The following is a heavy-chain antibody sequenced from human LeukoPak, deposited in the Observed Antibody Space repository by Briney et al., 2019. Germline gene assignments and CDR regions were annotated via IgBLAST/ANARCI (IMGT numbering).Heavy chain of an antibody. CDR2: ISYDGSNK. D-gene: IGHD5-18*01. CDR3: AKDQRIASYGYYFDY. Sequence: GGSLRLSCAASGFTFSSYGMHWVRQAPGKGLEWVAVISYDGSNKYYADSVKGRFTISRDNSKNTLYLQMNSLRAEDTAVCYCAKDQRIASYGYYFDYWGQGTLVTVSS. V-gene: IGHV3-30*18. J-gene: IGHJ4*02. CDR1: GFTFSSYG.